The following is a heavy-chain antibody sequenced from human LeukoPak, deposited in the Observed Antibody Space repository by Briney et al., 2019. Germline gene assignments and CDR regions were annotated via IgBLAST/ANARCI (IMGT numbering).Heavy chain of an antibody. J-gene: IGHJ4*02. CDR2: IIPILGIA. CDR1: GGTFSSYA. D-gene: IGHD3-22*01. Sequence: GSSVKVSCKASGGTFSSYALSWVRQAPGQGLEWMGRIIPILGIANYVQKFQGRVTITADKSTSTAYMELSSLRSEDTAVYYCARDEGKDYDENYDYWGQGTLVTVSS. V-gene: IGHV1-69*04. CDR3: ARDEGKDYDENYDY.